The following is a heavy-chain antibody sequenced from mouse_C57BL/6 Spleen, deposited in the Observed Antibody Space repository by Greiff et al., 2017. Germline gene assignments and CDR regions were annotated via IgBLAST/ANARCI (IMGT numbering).Heavy chain of an antibody. CDR3: ASLPYYYGSTWFAY. V-gene: IGHV5-4*01. CDR2: ISDGGSYT. CDR1: GFTFSSYA. D-gene: IGHD1-1*01. Sequence: EVQRVESGGGLVKPGGSLKLSCAASGFTFSSYAMSWVRQTPEKRLEWVATISDGGSYTYYPDNVKGRFTISRDNAKNNLYLQMSHLKSEDTAMYYCASLPYYYGSTWFAYWGQGTLVTVSA. J-gene: IGHJ3*01.